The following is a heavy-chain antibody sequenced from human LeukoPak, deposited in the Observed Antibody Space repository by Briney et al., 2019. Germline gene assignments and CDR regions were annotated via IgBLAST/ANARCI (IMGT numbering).Heavy chain of an antibody. Sequence: GASVKVSCKVSGYRLSEVSMHWVRQAPGKGLEWVGGFPPEKGGTIHAPKFQGRVTMTEDTSTDTGYLELSSLKSEDTAMYYCARIPLYYYDSSGYSPIFDYWGQGTLVTVSS. CDR3: ARIPLYYYDSSGYSPIFDY. V-gene: IGHV1-24*01. J-gene: IGHJ4*02. CDR2: FPPEKGGT. CDR1: GYRLSEVS. D-gene: IGHD3-22*01.